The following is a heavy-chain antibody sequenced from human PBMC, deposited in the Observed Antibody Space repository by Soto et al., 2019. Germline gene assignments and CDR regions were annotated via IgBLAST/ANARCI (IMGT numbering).Heavy chain of an antibody. CDR3: AGSSWTGDYYYYGMDV. V-gene: IGHV4-30-4*01. CDR2: IYYSGST. Sequence: QVQLQESGPGLVKPSQTLSLTCTVYGGSITSGDSYWSWIRQPPGKGLEWIGYIYYSGSTYYNPSLKSRVTISVDTSKNQFSLKLSSVNAADTAVYYCAGSSWTGDYYYYGMDVWGQGTTVTVSS. CDR1: GGSITSGDSY. D-gene: IGHD6-13*01. J-gene: IGHJ6*02.